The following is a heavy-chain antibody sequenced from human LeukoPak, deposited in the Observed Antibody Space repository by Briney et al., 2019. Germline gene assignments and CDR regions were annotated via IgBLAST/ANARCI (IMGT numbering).Heavy chain of an antibody. V-gene: IGHV1-8*01. CDR1: GYTFTSYD. Sequence: ASVKVSCKASGYTFTSYDINWVRQATGQGLEWMGWMNPNSGNTGYAQKFQGRVTMTRNTSISTAYVELSSLRSEDTAVYYCARGLGGAGYSSGWYFNWGQGTLVTVSS. J-gene: IGHJ4*02. CDR2: MNPNSGNT. D-gene: IGHD6-19*01. CDR3: ARGLGGAGYSSGWYFN.